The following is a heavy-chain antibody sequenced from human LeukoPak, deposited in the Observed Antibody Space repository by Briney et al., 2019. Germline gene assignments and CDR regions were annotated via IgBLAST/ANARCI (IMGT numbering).Heavy chain of an antibody. CDR3: ARGYSNSWLGYFDC. Sequence: GGSLRLSCAASGFTFRSYAMSWVRQAPGKGLEWVSIISDTGGNTYYADSVKGRFTISRDTSENTVHLQMNSLGDEDTAFYYCARGYSNSWLGYFDCWGQGTLVTVSS. D-gene: IGHD6-13*01. V-gene: IGHV3-23*01. J-gene: IGHJ4*02. CDR2: ISDTGGNT. CDR1: GFTFRSYA.